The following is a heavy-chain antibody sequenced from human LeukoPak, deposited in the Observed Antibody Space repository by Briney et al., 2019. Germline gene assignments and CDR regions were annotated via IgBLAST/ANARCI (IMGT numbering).Heavy chain of an antibody. CDR1: GYSISSGYY. J-gene: IGHJ3*02. CDR2: IYHSGST. CDR3: ARDCSSDSCYFGAYDI. D-gene: IGHD2-2*01. Sequence: PSETLSLTCTVSGYSISSGYYWGWIRQPPGKGLEWIGSIYHSGSTYYNPSLKSRVTISVDTSKNQFSLKLSSVTAADTAVYYCARDCSSDSCYFGAYDIWGQGTMVTVSS. V-gene: IGHV4-38-2*02.